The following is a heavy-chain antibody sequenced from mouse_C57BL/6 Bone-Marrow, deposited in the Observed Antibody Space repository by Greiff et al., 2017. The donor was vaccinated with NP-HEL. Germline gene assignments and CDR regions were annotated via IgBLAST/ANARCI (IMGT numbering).Heavy chain of an antibody. V-gene: IGHV14-3*01. CDR3: ARPYFYGSSYLDY. CDR2: IDPANGNT. CDR1: GFNIKNTY. J-gene: IGHJ2*01. Sequence: VQLQQSVAELVRPGASVKLSCTASGFNIKNTYMHWVKQRPEQGLEWIGRIDPANGNTKYAPKFPGKATIPADTSSNPAYLQLSSLTSEDTAIYYFARPYFYGSSYLDYWGQGTTLTVSS. D-gene: IGHD1-1*01.